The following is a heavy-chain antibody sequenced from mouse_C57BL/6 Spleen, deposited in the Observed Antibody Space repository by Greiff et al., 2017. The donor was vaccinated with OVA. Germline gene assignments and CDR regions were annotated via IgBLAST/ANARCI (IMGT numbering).Heavy chain of an antibody. CDR1: GYTFTSYW. J-gene: IGHJ3*01. D-gene: IGHD2-1*01. V-gene: IGHV1-55*01. CDR2: IYPGSGSN. Sequence: QVQLQQPGAELVKPGASVTMSCKASGYTFTSYWITWVKQRPGQGLEWIGDIYPGSGSNNYNEKFKSKATLTVDPSSSTSYMQLSSLTAEDSAVYYCARRSRNPWFAYWGQGTLVTVSA. CDR3: ARRSRNPWFAY.